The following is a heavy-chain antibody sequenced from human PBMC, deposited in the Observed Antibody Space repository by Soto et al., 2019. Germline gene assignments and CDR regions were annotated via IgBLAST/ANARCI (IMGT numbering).Heavy chain of an antibody. CDR2: IIPIFETA. D-gene: IGHD6-6*01. V-gene: IGHV1-69*01. J-gene: IGHJ4*02. CDR1: GGTFSSHA. Sequence: QVHLVQSGAEVTKAGSSVKVSCKASGGTFSSHAFSWVRQAPGQGLEWVGGIIPIFETANYAQEFQGRVTISADESTNTVILDLNNLRSDDTAIYFRAIGDRSSWIGNHWGPGTQVTVS. CDR3: AIGDRSSWIGNH.